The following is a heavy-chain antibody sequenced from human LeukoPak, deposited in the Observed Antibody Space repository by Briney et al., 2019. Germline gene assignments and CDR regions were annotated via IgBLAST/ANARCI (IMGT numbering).Heavy chain of an antibody. D-gene: IGHD2-2*01. J-gene: IGHJ6*02. Sequence: GGSLRLSCAASGFTFSSYSMNWVRQAPGKGLEWVSYISSSSSAIYYADSVKGRFTISRDNAKNSLYLQMNSLRGEDTAVYYCARVPYCSSTSCYRGYYYYGMDVWGQGTTVTVSS. CDR1: GFTFSSYS. CDR3: ARVPYCSSTSCYRGYYYYGMDV. CDR2: ISSSSSAI. V-gene: IGHV3-48*01.